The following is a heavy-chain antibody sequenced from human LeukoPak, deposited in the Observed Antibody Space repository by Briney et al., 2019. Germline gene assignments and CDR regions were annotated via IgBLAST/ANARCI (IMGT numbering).Heavy chain of an antibody. J-gene: IGHJ6*02. CDR3: TRHDAVPVIGHGMGV. V-gene: IGHV4-59*08. Sequence: SETLSLTCTVSGGSISSYYWSWIRQPPGKGLEWIGYIYYTGITNYNPSLESRVTISVDTSKNQFSLKLNSVTAADTAVYYRTRHDAVPVIGHGMGVWGQGTTVTVSS. CDR1: GGSISSYY. D-gene: IGHD3-16*02. CDR2: IYYTGIT.